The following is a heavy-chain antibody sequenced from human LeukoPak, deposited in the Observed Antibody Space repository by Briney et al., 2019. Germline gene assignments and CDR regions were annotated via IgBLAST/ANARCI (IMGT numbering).Heavy chain of an antibody. J-gene: IGHJ4*02. Sequence: GGSLRLSCAASGFTFSSYAMSWVRQAPGKGLERVSAISGSGGSTYYADSVKGRFTISSDNSKNTLYLQMNSLRAEDTAVYYCAKADYYGSGSYYNRGPFDYWGQGTLVTVSS. CDR1: GFTFSSYA. CDR3: AKADYYGSGSYYNRGPFDY. D-gene: IGHD3-10*01. CDR2: ISGSGGST. V-gene: IGHV3-23*01.